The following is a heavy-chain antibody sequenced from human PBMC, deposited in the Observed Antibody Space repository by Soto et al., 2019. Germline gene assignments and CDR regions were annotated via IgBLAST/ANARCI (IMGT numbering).Heavy chain of an antibody. Sequence: GGSLRLSCAASGFTFSSYGMHWVRQAPGKGLEWVAVISYDGSNKYYADSVKGRFTISRDNSKNTLYLQMNSLRAEDTAVYYCAKGGSSPSYSGSDYYYYGMDVWGQGTTVTVSS. J-gene: IGHJ6*02. CDR1: GFTFSSYG. CDR2: ISYDGSNK. D-gene: IGHD1-26*01. CDR3: AKGGSSPSYSGSDYYYYGMDV. V-gene: IGHV3-30*18.